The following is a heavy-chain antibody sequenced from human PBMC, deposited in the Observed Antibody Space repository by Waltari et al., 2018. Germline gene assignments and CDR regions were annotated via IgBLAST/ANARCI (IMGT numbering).Heavy chain of an antibody. CDR1: GISLRRYG. CDR3: ARTDSSGQPSAFDI. Sequence: QVQLVESGGGLVQPGKSVSLACAASGISLRRYGGHWVRQAPGKVLEWVAGLWYDGSNRNYADSVKGRFTVSRDNSKNTLYLQMNSLGAEDTAVYYCARTDSSGQPSAFDIWGQGTMVTVSS. CDR2: LWYDGSNR. D-gene: IGHD3-22*01. J-gene: IGHJ3*02. V-gene: IGHV3-33*01.